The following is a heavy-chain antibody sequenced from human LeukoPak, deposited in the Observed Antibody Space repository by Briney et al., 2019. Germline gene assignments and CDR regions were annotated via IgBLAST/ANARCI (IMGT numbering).Heavy chain of an antibody. V-gene: IGHV4-4*09. CDR1: GGSISYYY. Sequence: KSSETLSLTCTVSGGSISYYYWSWIRQPPGKGLEWIGYICTGGSTKYNPSLNSRVTISVDTSKNQFSLKLTSVTAADTAVYYCARHGPSHYYDYHINVWGKGTTVTVSS. CDR3: ARHGPSHYYDYHINV. CDR2: ICTGGST. J-gene: IGHJ6*03.